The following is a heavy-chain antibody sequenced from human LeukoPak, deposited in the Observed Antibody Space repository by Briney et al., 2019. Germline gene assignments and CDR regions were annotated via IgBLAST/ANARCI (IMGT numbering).Heavy chain of an antibody. D-gene: IGHD6-13*01. V-gene: IGHV3-21*01. CDR3: ARAPAAPFYYFDY. CDR1: GFTFSSYS. CDR2: ISSSSYI. Sequence: PGGSLRLSCAASGFTFSSYSMNWVRQAPGKGLEWVSSISSSSYIYYADSVKGRFTISRDNAKNSLYLQMNSLRAEDTAVYYCARAPAAPFYYFDYWGQGTLVTVSS. J-gene: IGHJ4*02.